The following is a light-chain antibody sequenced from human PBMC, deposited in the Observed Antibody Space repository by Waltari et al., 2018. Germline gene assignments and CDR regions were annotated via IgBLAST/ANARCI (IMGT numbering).Light chain of an antibody. CDR1: SSNIGAGDD. V-gene: IGLV1-40*01. J-gene: IGLJ2*01. CDR3: QSYDSSLSGVV. CDR2: GNS. Sequence: QSVLTQPPSVSGTPGQRVTISCTGSSSNIGAGDDVQWYQQLPGTAPKLLIYGNSNRPSGVPDRFAGSKSGTSTSLAITALQAEDEADYYCQSYDSSLSGVVFGGGTKLTVL.